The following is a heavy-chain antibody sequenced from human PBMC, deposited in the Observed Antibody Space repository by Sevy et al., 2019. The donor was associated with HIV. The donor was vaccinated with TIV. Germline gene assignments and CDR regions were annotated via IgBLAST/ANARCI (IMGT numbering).Heavy chain of an antibody. CDR2: ISNSGNII. Sequence: GGSLRLSCAASGFTFNDYYMTWIRQAPGKGLEWVSYISNSGNIIKYADSVKVRFTISRDNAKNSLYLQMNSLRAEDTAVYYCAREVSSSRGDLDNWGQGTLVTVSS. V-gene: IGHV3-11*01. CDR3: AREVSSSRGDLDN. D-gene: IGHD6-13*01. CDR1: GFTFNDYY. J-gene: IGHJ4*02.